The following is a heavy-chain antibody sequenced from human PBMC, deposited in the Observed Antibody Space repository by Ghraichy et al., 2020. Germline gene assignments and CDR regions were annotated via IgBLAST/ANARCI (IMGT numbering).Heavy chain of an antibody. CDR2: IKSDGDT. V-gene: IGHV3-74*01. D-gene: IGHD3-10*01. Sequence: GGSLRLSCAASGFTFRSYWMHWVRQAPGKGLVWVSRIKSDGDTIYADSVKGRFTISRDNAKNTLYLQMNNLRDEDTAVYYCAASMIVWFGEFPDYWGQGILVTVSS. CDR3: AASMIVWFGEFPDY. CDR1: GFTFRSYW. J-gene: IGHJ4*02.